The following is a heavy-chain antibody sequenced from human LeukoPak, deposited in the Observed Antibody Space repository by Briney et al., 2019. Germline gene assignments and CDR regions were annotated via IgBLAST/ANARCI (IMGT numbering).Heavy chain of an antibody. CDR1: GFTFSSYA. CDR2: ISGSDGST. CDR3: AKVLRAAGVYYFDY. V-gene: IGHV3-23*01. J-gene: IGHJ4*02. Sequence: GGSLRLSCAASGFTFSSYAMSWVRQAPGKGLEWVSAISGSDGSTYYADSVKGRFTISRDNSKNTLYLQMNSLRAEDTAVYYCAKVLRAAGVYYFDYWGQGTLVTVSS. D-gene: IGHD6-13*01.